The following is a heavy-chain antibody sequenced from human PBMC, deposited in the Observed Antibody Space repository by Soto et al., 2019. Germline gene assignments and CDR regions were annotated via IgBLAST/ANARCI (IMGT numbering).Heavy chain of an antibody. D-gene: IGHD5-12*01. J-gene: IGHJ4*02. CDR1: GFSFSNSA. CDR3: ASKAGYNGYAPFDY. V-gene: IGHV3-23*01. Sequence: PGWSLRLSCAASGFSFSNSAMSWVRQAPGKGLEWVSAISSSGDNTYYADSVKGQFTISRDNSKNTLYLQMNSLRAEDTATFYWASKAGYNGYAPFDYWGQGTLVTVS. CDR2: ISSSGDNT.